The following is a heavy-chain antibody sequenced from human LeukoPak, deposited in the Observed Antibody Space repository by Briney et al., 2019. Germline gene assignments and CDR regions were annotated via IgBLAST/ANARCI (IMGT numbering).Heavy chain of an antibody. D-gene: IGHD3-16*01. CDR3: AKGLDYYYGMDV. J-gene: IGHJ6*02. CDR2: ISGSGGST. CDR1: GFAFSSYA. Sequence: GGSLRLSCAASGFAFSSYAMSWVRQAPGKGLEWVSAISGSGGSTYYADSVKGRFTISRDNSKNTLYLQMNSLRAEDTAVYYCAKGLDYYYGMDVWGQGTTVTVSS. V-gene: IGHV3-23*01.